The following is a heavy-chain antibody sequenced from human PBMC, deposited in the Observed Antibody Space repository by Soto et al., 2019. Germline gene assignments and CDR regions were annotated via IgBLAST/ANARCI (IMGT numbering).Heavy chain of an antibody. J-gene: IGHJ4*02. V-gene: IGHV5-51*01. CDR3: ARRWFGGNYYSLDY. CDR1: GYIFTNFW. CDR2: IYPGDSDT. Sequence: PGESLKISCKGFGYIFTNFWIGWVRQMPGKGLEWMGIIYPGDSDTRYSPSFQGQVTISADKSISTAYLQWSSLKTSDTAIYYCARRWFGGNYYSLDYWGQGTLVTVSA. D-gene: IGHD2-21*02.